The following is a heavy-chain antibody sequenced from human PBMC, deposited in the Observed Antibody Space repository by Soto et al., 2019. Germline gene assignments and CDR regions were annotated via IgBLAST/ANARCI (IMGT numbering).Heavy chain of an antibody. Sequence: GGSLRLSCAASGFTFTSYWMHWVRQAPGKGLVWVSRINSDGSSTTYADSVKGRSTISRDNAKNTLYLQMNSLRAEDTAVYYCARDGSGWDYYFDYWGQGTLVTVSS. J-gene: IGHJ4*02. V-gene: IGHV3-74*01. CDR1: GFTFTSYW. CDR2: INSDGSST. CDR3: ARDGSGWDYYFDY. D-gene: IGHD6-19*01.